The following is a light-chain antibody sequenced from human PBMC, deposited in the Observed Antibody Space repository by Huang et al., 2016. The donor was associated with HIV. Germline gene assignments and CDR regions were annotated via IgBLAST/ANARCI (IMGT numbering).Light chain of an antibody. J-gene: IGKJ4*01. Sequence: EIVLTQSPDTLSLSPGDRATLSCSASHSVSSNSLAWYKQNPGQAPRLLIYGASRRATGVPDRFSGSGSGTDFTLTISRLDPEDVAMYYCQQYDSSPVTFGGGTKVEMK. CDR3: QQYDSSPVT. V-gene: IGKV3-20*01. CDR1: HSVSSNS. CDR2: GAS.